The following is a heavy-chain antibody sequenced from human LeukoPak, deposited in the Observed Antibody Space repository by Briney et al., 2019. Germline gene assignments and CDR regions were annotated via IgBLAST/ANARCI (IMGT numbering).Heavy chain of an antibody. CDR2: IYYSATT. Sequence: SETLSLTCTVSGGSISTTSYYWGWIRQPPGKGLEWIGSIYYSATTYYNPSLKSRVSISVDTSKNQFSLKLSSVSAADTAVYYCARSSGYLFDPWGQGTLVTVSS. V-gene: IGHV4-39*01. CDR1: GGSISTTSYY. D-gene: IGHD3-22*01. J-gene: IGHJ5*02. CDR3: ARSSGYLFDP.